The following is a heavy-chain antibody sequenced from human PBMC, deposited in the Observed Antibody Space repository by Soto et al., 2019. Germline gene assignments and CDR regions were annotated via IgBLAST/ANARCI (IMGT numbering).Heavy chain of an antibody. D-gene: IGHD2-15*01. V-gene: IGHV1-69*12. CDR3: ASWLKGPDIGNYYYGMDV. J-gene: IGHJ6*01. Sequence: VQLVQSGAEVKKPGSSVKVSCKASGGAFSDYAFSWVRQAPGQGLEWLGGIMPIFRAPDYAQKFQGRVTITADEFTRTAYMEMNSLRSEDTAVYYCASWLKGPDIGNYYYGMDVW. CDR1: GGAFSDYA. CDR2: IMPIFRAP.